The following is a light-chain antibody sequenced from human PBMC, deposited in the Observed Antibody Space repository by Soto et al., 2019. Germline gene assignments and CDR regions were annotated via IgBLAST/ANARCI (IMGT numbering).Light chain of an antibody. CDR3: QQYGSSPLT. Sequence: EIVLTQSPGTLSLSPGERATLSCRASQSVSSSYLAWYQQNPGQAPRLLIYGASSRPTGIPDRFSGSGFGTDVTLTSSRLEPEDFAVYYCQQYGSSPLTFGGGTKVEIK. CDR2: GAS. V-gene: IGKV3-20*01. J-gene: IGKJ4*01. CDR1: QSVSSSY.